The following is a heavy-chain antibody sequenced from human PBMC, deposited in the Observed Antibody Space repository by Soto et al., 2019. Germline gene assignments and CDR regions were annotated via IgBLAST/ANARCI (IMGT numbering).Heavy chain of an antibody. CDR3: ARDCSSAWYCVGANFGY. V-gene: IGHV3-23*01. CDR2: ISGSGGST. Sequence: PGGSLRLSCAASGFTFSSYAMSWVRQVPGKGLEWVSAISGSGGSTYYPDSVKGRFTISRDNSKNTLYLQMNSLRAEDTAVYYCARDCSSAWYCVGANFGYWGQGTLVTVSS. D-gene: IGHD6-19*01. J-gene: IGHJ4*02. CDR1: GFTFSSYA.